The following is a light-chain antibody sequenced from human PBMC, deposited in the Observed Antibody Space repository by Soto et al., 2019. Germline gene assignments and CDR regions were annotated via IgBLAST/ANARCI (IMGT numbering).Light chain of an antibody. CDR2: EVS. J-gene: IGLJ1*01. Sequence: QSALTQPASVSGSPGQSITISCTGTSSDVGAYNYVSWYQQYPGKAPKLIIFEVSNRPSGISNRFSGSKSGNTASLTIAGLQAEDEADYYCRSYTTSRTYVFGTGTKVTVL. CDR1: SSDVGAYNY. V-gene: IGLV2-14*01. CDR3: RSYTTSRTYV.